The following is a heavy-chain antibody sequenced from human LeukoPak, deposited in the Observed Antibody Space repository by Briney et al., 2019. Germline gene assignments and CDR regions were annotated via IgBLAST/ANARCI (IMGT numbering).Heavy chain of an antibody. Sequence: ETLSLTCTVSGGSISSSSYYWGWIRQPPGKGLEWIGSIYYSGSTYYNPSLKSRVTISVDTSKNQFSLKLSSVTAADTAVYYCARHERVKYYFDYWGQGTLVTVSS. CDR2: IYYSGST. CDR3: ARHERVKYYFDY. D-gene: IGHD4-23*01. CDR1: GGSISSSSYY. V-gene: IGHV4-39*01. J-gene: IGHJ4*02.